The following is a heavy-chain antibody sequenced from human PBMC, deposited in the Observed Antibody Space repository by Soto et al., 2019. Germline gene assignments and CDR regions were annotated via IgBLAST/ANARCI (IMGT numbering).Heavy chain of an antibody. V-gene: IGHV4-31*03. CDR3: SRAPETPWIFGVARQYICDY. J-gene: IGHJ4*02. D-gene: IGHD3-3*01. CDR1: APSFSHGTSY. Sequence: TLSLTYCPSAPSFSHGTSYWSWIRRSPASSLAWIGYIFYSGSFYYTPSLRGRVLILAGTSKNQFTLTLSSVTAADTAVYFCSRAPETPWIFGVARQYICDYWVQGTRVTLSS. CDR2: IFYSGSF.